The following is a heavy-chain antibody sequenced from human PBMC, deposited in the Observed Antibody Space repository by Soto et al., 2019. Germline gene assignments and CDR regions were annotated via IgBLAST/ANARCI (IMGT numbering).Heavy chain of an antibody. CDR2: ISGSGDST. CDR3: AKDHDSGYDTDAFDI. D-gene: IGHD5-12*01. Sequence: GGSLRLSCAASGFTFSTYDMNWVRQAPGKGLEWVSVISGSGDSTFYADSVKGRSSISRDNSKNTLFLQVNSLRVEDTAVYYCAKDHDSGYDTDAFDIWGQGTMVTVSS. CDR1: GFTFSTYD. J-gene: IGHJ3*02. V-gene: IGHV3-23*01.